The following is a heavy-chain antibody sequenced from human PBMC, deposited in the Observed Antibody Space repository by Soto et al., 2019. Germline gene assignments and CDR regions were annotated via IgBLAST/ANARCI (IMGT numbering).Heavy chain of an antibody. Sequence: ASVKVSCKASGYTFTSYAMHWVRQAPGQRLELMGWINAGNGNTKYSQKFQGRVTITRDTSASTAYMELSSLRSEDTAVYYCARRLATVTTRDYYYGMDVWGQGTTVTVS. CDR3: ARRLATVTTRDYYYGMDV. D-gene: IGHD4-17*01. CDR2: INAGNGNT. CDR1: GYTFTSYA. J-gene: IGHJ6*02. V-gene: IGHV1-3*01.